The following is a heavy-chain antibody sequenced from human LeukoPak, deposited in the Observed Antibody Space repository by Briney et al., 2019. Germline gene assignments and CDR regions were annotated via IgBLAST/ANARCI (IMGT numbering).Heavy chain of an antibody. D-gene: IGHD3-3*01. J-gene: IGHJ3*02. CDR3: AKADATIGGAFDI. CDR1: GLTFSNYE. Sequence: PGGSLRLSCAASGLTFSNYEMNWVRQAPGRGLEWVSIISGTSDTTRYGDSVRGRFTTSRDNPRNTLYLQMNSLRVDDTAVYYCAKADATIGGAFDIWGQGTMVTVSS. CDR2: ISGTSDTT. V-gene: IGHV3-23*01.